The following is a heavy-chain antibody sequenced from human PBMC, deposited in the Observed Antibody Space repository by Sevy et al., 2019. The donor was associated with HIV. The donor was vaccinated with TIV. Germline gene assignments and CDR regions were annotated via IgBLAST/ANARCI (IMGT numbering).Heavy chain of an antibody. CDR3: ARLTFNGHYYDSSGYHFGFYFDY. CDR2: INHSGST. CDR1: GGSFSGYY. V-gene: IGHV4-34*01. Sequence: SETLSLTCAVYGGSFSGYYWSWNRQPPGKGLEWIGEINHSGSTNYNPSLKSRVTISVDTSKNQFSLKLSSVTAADTAVYYCARLTFNGHYYDSSGYHFGFYFDYWGQGTLVTVSS. J-gene: IGHJ4*02. D-gene: IGHD3-22*01.